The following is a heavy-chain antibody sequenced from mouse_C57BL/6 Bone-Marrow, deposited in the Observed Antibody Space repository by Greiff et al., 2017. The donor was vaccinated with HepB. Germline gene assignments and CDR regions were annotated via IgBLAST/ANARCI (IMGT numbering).Heavy chain of an antibody. D-gene: IGHD2-5*01. J-gene: IGHJ4*01. CDR2: VYPRSGNT. Sequence: QVQLKQSGAELARPGASVKLSCKASGYTFTSYGIRWVMQRTGQGLEWIGEVYPRSGNTYYNEMFKGKATLTADKSSSTAYMELRSLTSEDSAVYVCAVYYSKYDYAMANWGQGTSVTVTS. CDR1: GYTFTSYG. V-gene: IGHV1-81*01. CDR3: AVYYSKYDYAMAN.